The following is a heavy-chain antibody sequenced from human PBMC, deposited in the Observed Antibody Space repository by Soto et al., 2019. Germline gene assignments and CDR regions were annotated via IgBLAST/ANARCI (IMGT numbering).Heavy chain of an antibody. D-gene: IGHD3-22*01. V-gene: IGHV1-2*02. CDR1: GYTFTDYY. Sequence: QVQLVQSGAAVKKPGASVKVSCKASGYTFTDYYVHWVRQAPGQGLEWMGWINPNSGGTKPAQKFQGRVTMTRDTSISTAYMELSRLRSDDTAVYYCARRKGDYYDSSGYHYYFDYWGQGTLVTVSS. CDR2: INPNSGGT. J-gene: IGHJ4*02. CDR3: ARRKGDYYDSSGYHYYFDY.